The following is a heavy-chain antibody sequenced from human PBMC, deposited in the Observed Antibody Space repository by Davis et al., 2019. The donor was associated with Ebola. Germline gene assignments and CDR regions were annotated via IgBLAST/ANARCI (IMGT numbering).Heavy chain of an antibody. V-gene: IGHV4-39*01. J-gene: IGHJ4*02. CDR1: GGSFRGYY. Sequence: MPSETLSLTCAVYGGSFRGYYWGWIRQPPGKGLEWIGSIYYSGSTYYNPSLKSRVTISVDASKNQFFLKLSSVTAADTAMYYCARQPLRLLEWFHFDYWGQGTLVTVSS. CDR2: IYYSGST. D-gene: IGHD3-3*01. CDR3: ARQPLRLLEWFHFDY.